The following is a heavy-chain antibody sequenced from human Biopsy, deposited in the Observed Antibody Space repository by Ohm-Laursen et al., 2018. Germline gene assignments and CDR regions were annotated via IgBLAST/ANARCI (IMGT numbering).Heavy chain of an antibody. J-gene: IGHJ3*02. CDR3: ARWAPEYDSSRYYLDAFDI. CDR2: IYSSGST. D-gene: IGHD3-22*01. CDR1: GGSLSSYY. Sequence: SQTLSLTCTVSGGSLSSYYWSWIRQPAGKGLEWIGRIYSSGSTNYNPSLKSLVTLSMDTSKRQFSLKLSFVTAADTAVYYCARWAPEYDSSRYYLDAFDIWGQGTKVPVSS. V-gene: IGHV4-4*07.